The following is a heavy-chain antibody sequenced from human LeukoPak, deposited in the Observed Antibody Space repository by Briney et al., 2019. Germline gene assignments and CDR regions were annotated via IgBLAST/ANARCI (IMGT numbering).Heavy chain of an antibody. Sequence: GGSLRLSCAASGFTFSSYNMNWVRQAPGKGLEWVSSISSSSSYIYYADSVKGRFTISRDNAKNSLYLQMNSLRAEDTAVYYCARDAPGDYYDSSGYYYWGQGTLVTVSS. J-gene: IGHJ4*02. V-gene: IGHV3-21*04. CDR3: ARDAPGDYYDSSGYYY. CDR2: ISSSSSYI. CDR1: GFTFSSYN. D-gene: IGHD3-22*01.